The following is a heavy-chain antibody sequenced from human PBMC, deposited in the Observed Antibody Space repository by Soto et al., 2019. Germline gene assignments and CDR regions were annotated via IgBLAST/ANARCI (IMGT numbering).Heavy chain of an antibody. CDR1: GDTFSSYT. Sequence: GASVKVSCKASGDTFSSYTISWVRQAPGQGLEWMGWINPGNGNTKYSQKFQGRVTITRDTSASTAYMELSSLRSEDTAVYYCARDPDNSYPVYYGMDVWGQGTTVTVSS. V-gene: IGHV1-3*01. CDR2: INPGNGNT. D-gene: IGHD1-1*01. CDR3: ARDPDNSYPVYYGMDV. J-gene: IGHJ6*02.